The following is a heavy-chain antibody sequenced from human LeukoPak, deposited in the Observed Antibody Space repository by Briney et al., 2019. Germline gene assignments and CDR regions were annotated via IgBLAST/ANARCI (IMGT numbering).Heavy chain of an antibody. CDR1: GFTFSSYR. CDR2: IKQDGSEK. D-gene: IGHD3-9*01. V-gene: IGHV3-7*03. CDR3: ARDLRYFDWFYYYYGMDV. J-gene: IGHJ6*02. Sequence: PGGSLRLSCAASGFTFSSYRMSWVRQAPGKGLEWVANIKQDGSEKYYVDSVKGRFTISRDNAKNSLYLQMNSLRAEDTAVYYCARDLRYFDWFYYYYGMDVWGQGTTVTVSS.